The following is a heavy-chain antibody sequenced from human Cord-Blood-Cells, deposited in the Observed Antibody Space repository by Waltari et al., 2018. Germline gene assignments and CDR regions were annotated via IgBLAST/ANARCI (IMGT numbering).Heavy chain of an antibody. D-gene: IGHD1-26*01. CDR2: INHSGST. V-gene: IGHV4-34*01. Sequence: QVQLQQWGAGLLKPSQTLSLTCAVYGGSFSGSSWRWIHQPPGKGLEWIGEINHSGSTNYNPSLKSRVTISVDTSKNQFSLKLSSVTAADTAVYYCARGGGSYYNWFDPWGQGTLVTVSS. CDR1: GGSFSGSS. CDR3: ARGGGSYYNWFDP. J-gene: IGHJ5*02.